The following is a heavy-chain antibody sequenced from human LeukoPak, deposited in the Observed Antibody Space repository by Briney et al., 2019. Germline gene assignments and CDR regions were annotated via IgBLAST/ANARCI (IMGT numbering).Heavy chain of an antibody. Sequence: PSETVSLTCTVSGGSINSTRYYWGWIRQPPGKGLEWIGSIYYSGDTHYNPSLRSRVTISVDTSKNQFSLKMNSMTAADTSVYYCATGSMTTRYYYYFYMDVWGKGTTVTDSS. CDR1: GGSINSTRYY. D-gene: IGHD4-11*01. CDR3: ATGSMTTRYYYYFYMDV. V-gene: IGHV4-39*01. CDR2: IYYSGDT. J-gene: IGHJ6*03.